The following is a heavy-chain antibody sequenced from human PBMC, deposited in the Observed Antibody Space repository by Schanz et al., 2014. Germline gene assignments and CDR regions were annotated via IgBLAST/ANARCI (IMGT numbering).Heavy chain of an antibody. CDR1: GGSIRSGTYY. Sequence: QVQLQESGPGLVKPSQTLSLTCTVSGGSIRSGTYYWSWIRHPAGKALEWVGRVFPNGITNYNPSLKSRFPISLAPSKSHSSLTLTSLTAADTAVYYCARDTTWRLDLWGRGTLVTVSS. CDR3: ARDTTWRLDL. V-gene: IGHV4-61*02. D-gene: IGHD1-1*01. J-gene: IGHJ2*01. CDR2: VFPNGIT.